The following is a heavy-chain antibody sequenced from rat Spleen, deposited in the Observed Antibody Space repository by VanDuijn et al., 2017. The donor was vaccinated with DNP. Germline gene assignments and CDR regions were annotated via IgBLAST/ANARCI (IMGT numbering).Heavy chain of an antibody. J-gene: IGHJ2*01. Sequence: QVQLKESGPGLVQPSQTLSLTCTVSGFSLTSYGIHWISQAPGKGLEWMGIIWGDGSTNYNSALKSRRSISRDTSKSQVFLAMNSLQADDTAVYFCAEMTTGMGYWGQGVMVTVAS. V-gene: IGHV2-77*01. CDR2: IWGDGST. CDR1: GFSLTSYG. CDR3: AEMTTGMGY. D-gene: IGHD1-11*01.